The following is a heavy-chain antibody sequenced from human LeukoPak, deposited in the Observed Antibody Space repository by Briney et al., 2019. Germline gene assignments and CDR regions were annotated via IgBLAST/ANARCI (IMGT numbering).Heavy chain of an antibody. J-gene: IGHJ6*03. Sequence: ASVKVSCKASGYTFTSYGISWVRQAPGQGLEWMGWISAYNGNTNYAQKLQGRVTITRNTSISTAYMELSSLRSEDTAVYYRARATYSSSWYLGPYYYYYYMDVWGKGTTVTVSS. CDR3: ARATYSSSWYLGPYYYYYYMDV. D-gene: IGHD6-13*01. CDR2: ISAYNGNT. V-gene: IGHV1-18*01. CDR1: GYTFTSYG.